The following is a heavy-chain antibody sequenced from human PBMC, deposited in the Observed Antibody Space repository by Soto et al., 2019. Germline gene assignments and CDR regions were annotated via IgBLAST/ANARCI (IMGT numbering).Heavy chain of an antibody. V-gene: IGHV4-39*01. CDR2: IYYSGET. Sequence: QLQLQESGPGLVKPSETLSLTCTVSGVSISGTSYYWGWILQTPAKGLEWIGTIYYSGETFYNPSLKSRVTISRDTSNNHFSLNLTSVTAADTAIYYCARHGSFWGQGALVTVSS. CDR3: ARHGSF. J-gene: IGHJ1*01. D-gene: IGHD3-16*02. CDR1: GVSISGTSYY.